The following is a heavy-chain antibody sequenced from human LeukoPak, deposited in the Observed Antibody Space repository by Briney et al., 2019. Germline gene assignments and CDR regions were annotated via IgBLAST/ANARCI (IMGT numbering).Heavy chain of an antibody. Sequence: SETLSLTCTVSGGSISSSSYYWGWIRQPPGKGLEWIGSIYYSGSTYYNPSLKSRVTISVDTSKNQFSLKLSSVTAADTAVYYCARGKLSRWFDYWGQGTLVTVSS. CDR3: ARGKLSRWFDY. CDR1: GGSISSSSYY. CDR2: IYYSGST. V-gene: IGHV4-39*07. D-gene: IGHD2-15*01. J-gene: IGHJ4*02.